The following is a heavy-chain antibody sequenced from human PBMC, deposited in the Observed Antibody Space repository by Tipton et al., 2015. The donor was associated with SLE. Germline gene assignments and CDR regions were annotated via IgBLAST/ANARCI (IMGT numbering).Heavy chain of an antibody. Sequence: TLSLTCTVSGGSISGSSWSWIRQPPGKGLEWIGYSSHGGRSNYNSSLRSRVTISLDMSKNQFSLKLGSVTAADTAVYYCARDMDGFGDPNLFEYWGQGTLVTVSS. CDR1: GGSISGSS. D-gene: IGHD2-21*02. CDR3: ARDMDGFGDPNLFEY. J-gene: IGHJ4*02. CDR2: SSHGGRS. V-gene: IGHV4-59*01.